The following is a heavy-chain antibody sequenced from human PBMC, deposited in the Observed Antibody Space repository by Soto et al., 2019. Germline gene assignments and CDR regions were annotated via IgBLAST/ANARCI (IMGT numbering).Heavy chain of an antibody. D-gene: IGHD4-17*01. CDR1: GFTFDDYA. CDR3: AKDMNGGDYGYYYYMDV. J-gene: IGHJ6*03. Sequence: EVQLVESGGGLVQPGRSLRLSCAASGFTFDDYAMHWVRQAPGKGLEWVSGISWNSGSIGYADSVKGRFTISRDNAKSSLYLQMNSLRAEDTALYYCAKDMNGGDYGYYYYMDVWGKGTTVTVSS. CDR2: ISWNSGSI. V-gene: IGHV3-9*01.